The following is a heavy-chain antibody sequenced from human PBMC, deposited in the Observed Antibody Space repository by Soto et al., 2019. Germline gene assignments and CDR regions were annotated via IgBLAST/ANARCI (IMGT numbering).Heavy chain of an antibody. V-gene: IGHV1-18*01. CDR1: GYTFTSYG. Sequence: ASVKVSCKASGYTFTSYGISWVRQAPGQGLEWMGWISAYNGNTNYAQKLQGRVTMTTDTSTSTAYMELRSLRSDDTAVYYCARDLGFITGTSPPAYYYYYGMDVWGQGTTVTVSS. J-gene: IGHJ6*02. CDR3: ARDLGFITGTSPPAYYYYYGMDV. D-gene: IGHD1-7*01. CDR2: ISAYNGNT.